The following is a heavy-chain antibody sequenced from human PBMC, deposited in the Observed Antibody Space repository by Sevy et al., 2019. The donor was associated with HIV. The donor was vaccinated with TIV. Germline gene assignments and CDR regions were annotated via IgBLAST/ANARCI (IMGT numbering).Heavy chain of an antibody. D-gene: IGHD6-13*01. CDR2: INQDGSTQ. V-gene: IGHV3-7*01. CDR1: GFTLNAYW. Sequence: GGSLRLSCAASGFTLNAYWMHWVRQAPGKGLEWLANINQDGSTQYYAASVKGRFTISRDNAKILVYLQMNTMRPEDTGLYYCARAIAAAAGFWGQGTLVTVSS. J-gene: IGHJ4*02. CDR3: ARAIAAAAGF.